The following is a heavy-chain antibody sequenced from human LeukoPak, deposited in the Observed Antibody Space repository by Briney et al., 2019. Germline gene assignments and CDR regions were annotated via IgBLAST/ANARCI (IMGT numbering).Heavy chain of an antibody. CDR2: IKSKSDGGTT. D-gene: IGHD1-1*01. CDR1: GFSFSRAW. CDR3: AQDLAYIRFDN. Sequence: GGSLRLSCAASGFSFSRAWMSWVRQAPGEGLEWVGRIKSKSDGGTTDYAAPVKGRFTISRDDSKNTLFLQVNSLKIEDTAVYYCAQDLAYIRFDNWGQGTLVTVSS. V-gene: IGHV3-15*05. J-gene: IGHJ4*02.